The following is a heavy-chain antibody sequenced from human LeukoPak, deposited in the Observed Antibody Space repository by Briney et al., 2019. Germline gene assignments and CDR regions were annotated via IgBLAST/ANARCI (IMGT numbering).Heavy chain of an antibody. V-gene: IGHV4-38-2*02. J-gene: IGHJ4*02. Sequence: SETLSLTCTVSGYSISSGYYWGWIRQPPGKGLEWIGSIYHSGSSYYNPSLRSRVTISVDTSKNHFSLKLSSVTAADTAVYYCARNRDGYNSFDYWGQGTLVTVSS. CDR3: ARNRDGYNSFDY. CDR2: IYHSGSS. CDR1: GYSISSGYY. D-gene: IGHD5-24*01.